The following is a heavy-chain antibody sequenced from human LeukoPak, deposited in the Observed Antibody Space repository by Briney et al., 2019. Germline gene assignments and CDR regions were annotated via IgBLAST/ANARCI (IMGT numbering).Heavy chain of an antibody. D-gene: IGHD2-15*01. Sequence: GGTLRLSCAASGFTFSSNWMTWVRQAPGKGLEWVANIKKDGSEKHYVDSVKGRFTISRDNAKNSLYLQMNSLRAEDTAVYYCARYGRESLWFDYWGQGTLVAVSS. V-gene: IGHV3-7*05. CDR3: ARYGRESLWFDY. CDR2: IKKDGSEK. J-gene: IGHJ4*02. CDR1: GFTFSSNW.